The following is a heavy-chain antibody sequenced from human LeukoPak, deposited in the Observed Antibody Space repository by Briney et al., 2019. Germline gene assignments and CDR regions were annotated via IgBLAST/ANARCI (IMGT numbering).Heavy chain of an antibody. CDR3: ARRFATNPYYYDSNDYYSY. D-gene: IGHD3-22*01. Sequence: GASVKVSCKASGYTFTGYYMHWVRQAPGQGLEWMGWINPNSGGTNYAQKFQGRVTMTRDTSISTAYMELSRLRSDDTAVYYCARRFATNPYYYDSNDYYSYWGQGTLVTVSS. V-gene: IGHV1-2*02. J-gene: IGHJ4*02. CDR1: GYTFTGYY. CDR2: INPNSGGT.